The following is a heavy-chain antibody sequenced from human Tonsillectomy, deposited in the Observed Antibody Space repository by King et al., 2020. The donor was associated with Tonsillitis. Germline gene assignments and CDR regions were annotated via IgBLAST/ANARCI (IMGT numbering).Heavy chain of an antibody. CDR1: GFTFSNFW. V-gene: IGHV3-7*01. CDR3: AGDGGWGTDY. CDR2: VKEDGCKI. Sequence: EVQLVESGGGLVQPGGSLRLSCAASGFTFSNFWMSWAGQAPGKGLEWVAEVKEDGCKIYYVDSVKGRFTISRDNAKNSLFLQMKTLKAEDTPVYYCAGDGGWGTDYWGRGTLVTVSS. D-gene: IGHD6-19*01. J-gene: IGHJ4*02.